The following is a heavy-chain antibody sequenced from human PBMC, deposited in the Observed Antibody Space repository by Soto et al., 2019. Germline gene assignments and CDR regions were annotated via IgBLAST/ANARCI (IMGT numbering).Heavy chain of an antibody. D-gene: IGHD3-3*01. J-gene: IGHJ4*02. CDR1: GFTFSAYA. CDR3: ATRIFGVEY. CDR2: ISGTSPST. V-gene: IGHV3-23*01. Sequence: EVQLLESGGGLVQPGGSLRLSCAASGFTFSAYAMSWFRQAPGKGLEWVSAISGTSPSTYYADSVQGRFSISTDSSRKTLFLQMNTLRAEDTAVYFCATRIFGVEYWGQGTLVTVSS.